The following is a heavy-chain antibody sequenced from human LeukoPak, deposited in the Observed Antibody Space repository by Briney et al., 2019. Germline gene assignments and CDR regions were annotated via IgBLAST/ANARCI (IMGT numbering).Heavy chain of an antibody. D-gene: IGHD3-10*01. Sequence: PSETLSLTCTVSGVSISSYYLSWIRQPPGKGLEWIGYIYYSGSTNYNPSFKSRVTTSVDTSKNQFSLKLSDVTAADTAVYYCASRRMVRGTNSKGVWIDPWGQGTLVTVSS. CDR2: IYYSGST. CDR3: ASRRMVRGTNSKGVWIDP. V-gene: IGHV4-59*01. CDR1: GVSISSYY. J-gene: IGHJ5*02.